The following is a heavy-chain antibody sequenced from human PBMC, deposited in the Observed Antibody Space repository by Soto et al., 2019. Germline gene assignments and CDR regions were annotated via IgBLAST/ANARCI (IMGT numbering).Heavy chain of an antibody. CDR1: GGTFSSYA. Sequence: SVKVSCKASGGTFSSYAISWVRQAPGQGLEWMGGIIPIFGTANYAQKFQGRVTITADESTSTAYMELSSLRSEDTAVYYCARREMATDYYYYGMDVWGQGTTVTVSS. CDR2: IIPIFGTA. CDR3: ARREMATDYYYYGMDV. D-gene: IGHD5-12*01. V-gene: IGHV1-69*13. J-gene: IGHJ6*02.